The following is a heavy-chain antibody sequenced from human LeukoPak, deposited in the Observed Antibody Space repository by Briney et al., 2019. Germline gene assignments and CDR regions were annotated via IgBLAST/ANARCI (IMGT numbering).Heavy chain of an antibody. CDR1: GYTFTSYD. CDR3: ARVEGPTGPDY. J-gene: IGHJ4*02. Sequence: ASVNVSCTASGYTFTSYDINWVRQATGQGLEWMGWMNPNSGNTGYAQKFQGRVTMTRNTSISTAYMELSSLRSEDTAVYYCARVEGPTGPDYWGQGTLVTVSS. CDR2: MNPNSGNT. V-gene: IGHV1-8*01. D-gene: IGHD7-27*01.